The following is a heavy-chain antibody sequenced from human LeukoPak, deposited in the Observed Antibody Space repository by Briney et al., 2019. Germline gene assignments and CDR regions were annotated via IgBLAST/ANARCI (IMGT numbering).Heavy chain of an antibody. CDR1: GFTIGGFA. D-gene: IGHD4-11*01. V-gene: IGHV3-66*01. CDR3: ARSYSNHLFGMDV. Sequence: GGSLRLSCAASGFTIGGFAMTWVRQAPGKGLEWVSVMYSGGSTYYADSVKGRVAISRDNSQNTVFLQMNSVRVEDTAVYYCARSYSNHLFGMDVWGQGTAVTVSS. CDR2: MYSGGST. J-gene: IGHJ6*02.